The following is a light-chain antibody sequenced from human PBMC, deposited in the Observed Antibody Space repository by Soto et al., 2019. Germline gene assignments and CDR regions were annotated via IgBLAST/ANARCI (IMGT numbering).Light chain of an antibody. CDR2: DAS. J-gene: IGKJ1*01. CDR1: QSVSSY. Sequence: EIVLTQSPDILSMSPGEGATLSCRASQSVSSYFAWYQQKPGQAPRLLIYDASNRATGVPARFSGSGSGTDFTLTISSLEPEDFAVYYCQQRRYWPVTFGQGTKVEIK. CDR3: QQRRYWPVT. V-gene: IGKV3-11*01.